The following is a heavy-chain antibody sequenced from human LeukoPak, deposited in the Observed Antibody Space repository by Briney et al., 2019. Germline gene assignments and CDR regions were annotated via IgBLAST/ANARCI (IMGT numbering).Heavy chain of an antibody. J-gene: IGHJ4*02. CDR2: ISAHNGNT. D-gene: IGHD6-19*01. CDR3: ARGGAYSSDWYADY. Sequence: ASVKVSCKASAYTFTSYGITWVRQAPGQGLEWMGWISAHNGNTNYAQKLQGRVTMTTDISTTTAYMELRSLSSDDTAVYYCARGGAYSSDWYADYWGQGTLVTVSS. V-gene: IGHV1-18*01. CDR1: AYTFTSYG.